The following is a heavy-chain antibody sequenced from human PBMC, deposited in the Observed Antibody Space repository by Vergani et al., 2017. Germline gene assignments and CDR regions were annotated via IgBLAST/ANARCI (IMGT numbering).Heavy chain of an antibody. CDR1: GGSISSHY. CDR3: ARGSYGSAHH. Sequence: QVQLQESGPGLVKPSETLSLTCTVSGGSISSHYWSWIRQPPGKGLEWIGYIYYSGSTNYNPSLKSRVTRSVDTSKNPFSLKLSSVTAADTAVYYCARGSYGSAHHWGQGTLVTVSS. D-gene: IGHD3-10*01. V-gene: IGHV4-59*11. J-gene: IGHJ4*02. CDR2: IYYSGST.